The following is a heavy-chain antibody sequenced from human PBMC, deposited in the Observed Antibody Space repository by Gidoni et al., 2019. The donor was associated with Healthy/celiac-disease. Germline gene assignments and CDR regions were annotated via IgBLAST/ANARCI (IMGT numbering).Heavy chain of an antibody. V-gene: IGHV4-38-2*01. CDR3: ATLGAKYYYYGMDV. Sequence: QVQLQESGPGLVKPSETLSLTCAVSGYSISSGYYWGWIRQPPGKGLEWIGSIYHSGSTYYNPSLKSRVTISVDTSKNQFSLKLSSVTAADTAVYYCATLGAKYYYYGMDVWGQGTTVTVSS. CDR1: GYSISSGYY. J-gene: IGHJ6*02. CDR2: IYHSGST. D-gene: IGHD5-12*01.